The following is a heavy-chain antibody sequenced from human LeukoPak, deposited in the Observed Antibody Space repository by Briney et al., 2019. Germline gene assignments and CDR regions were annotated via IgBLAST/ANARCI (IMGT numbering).Heavy chain of an antibody. J-gene: IGHJ4*02. Sequence: GGSLRLSCAASGFPFNAYWMTWVRQAPGKGLEWVANIRQDGDTKYYVDSVKGRFTISRDNSKNTLYLQMNSLRAEDTAVYYCAKDRRFGNSHYFDYWGQGTLVTVSS. CDR3: AKDRRFGNSHYFDY. V-gene: IGHV3-7*03. CDR1: GFPFNAYW. D-gene: IGHD3-10*01. CDR2: IRQDGDTK.